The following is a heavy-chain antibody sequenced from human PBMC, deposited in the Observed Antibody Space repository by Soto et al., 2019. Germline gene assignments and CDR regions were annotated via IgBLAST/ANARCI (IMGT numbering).Heavy chain of an antibody. Sequence: PSETLSLTCTVTGDSISSRSYYWGWIRQPPGKGLEWIGSIYYGGSTYNNPSLRSRVSMSIDTSKDQFSLKLKSVTAADTALYFCARKRTSVVTQAHFDVWGPGSLVTVSS. CDR3: ARKRTSVVTQAHFDV. CDR1: GDSISSRSYY. J-gene: IGHJ4*02. CDR2: IYYGGST. D-gene: IGHD2-21*02. V-gene: IGHV4-39*01.